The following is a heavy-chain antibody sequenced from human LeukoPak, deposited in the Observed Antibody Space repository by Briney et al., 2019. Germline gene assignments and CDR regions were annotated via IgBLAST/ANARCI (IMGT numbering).Heavy chain of an antibody. D-gene: IGHD5-12*01. CDR3: ATTGSGYEDFDY. Sequence: ASVKVSCKASGGTFSSYAISWVRQPPGQGLEWMGRIIPIFGIANYAQKFQGRVTITADKSTSTAYMELSSLRSEDTAVYYCATTGSGYEDFDYWGQGTLVTVSS. CDR1: GGTFSSYA. J-gene: IGHJ4*02. V-gene: IGHV1-69*04. CDR2: IIPIFGIA.